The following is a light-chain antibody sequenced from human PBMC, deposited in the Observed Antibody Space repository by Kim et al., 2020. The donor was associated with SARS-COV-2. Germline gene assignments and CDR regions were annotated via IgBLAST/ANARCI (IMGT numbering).Light chain of an antibody. CDR1: QTISDW. V-gene: IGKV1-5*03. CDR3: QQYDSYPLT. J-gene: IGKJ4*01. Sequence: DIQMTQSPSTLSASVGDRVTITCRASQTISDWLAWYQQKPGKAPKLLISRTSSLESGVPSRFSGSGSGTEFALTITSLQPDDFATYYCQQYDSYPLTFVGGTKVDIK. CDR2: RTS.